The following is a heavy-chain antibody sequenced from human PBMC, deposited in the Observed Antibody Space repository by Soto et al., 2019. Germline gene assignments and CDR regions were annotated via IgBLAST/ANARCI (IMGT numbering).Heavy chain of an antibody. CDR3: AREGHYVWGSYRPPYYKY. Sequence: ASVNVSCKASGYTFTSYCISWVRQAPGQWLELMGWISAYNGNTNYAHKLQGRVTITTDTSTSTAYMELRSLRSDDTAVYSCAREGHYVWGSYRPPYYKYGGQGARDTVYS. CDR1: GYTFTSYC. V-gene: IGHV1-18*01. CDR2: ISAYNGNT. J-gene: IGHJ4*02. D-gene: IGHD3-16*02.